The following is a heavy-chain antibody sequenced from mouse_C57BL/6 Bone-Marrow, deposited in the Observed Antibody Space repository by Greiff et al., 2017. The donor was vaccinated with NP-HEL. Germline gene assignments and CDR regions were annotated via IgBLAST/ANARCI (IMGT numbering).Heavy chain of an antibody. CDR3: ARTGFITTVVASYYYAMDY. D-gene: IGHD1-1*01. J-gene: IGHJ4*01. V-gene: IGHV1-76*01. Sequence: QVQLQQSGAELVRPGASVKLSCKASGYTFTDYYINWVKQRPGQGLEWIARIYPGSGNTYYNEKFKGKATLTAEKSSSTAYMQLSSLTSEDSAVYFCARTGFITTVVASYYYAMDYWGQGTSVTVSS. CDR1: GYTFTDYY. CDR2: IYPGSGNT.